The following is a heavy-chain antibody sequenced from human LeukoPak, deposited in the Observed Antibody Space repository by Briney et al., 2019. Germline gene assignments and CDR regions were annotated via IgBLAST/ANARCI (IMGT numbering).Heavy chain of an antibody. CDR1: GFNFDYYG. Sequence: GGSLRLSCAASGFNFDYYGLSWVRQAPGKGLAWVSGINWNGGSTGYADSVKGPFTISSGNAKNSLYLQMNSLRAEDPALDYCASSGSDKTGSLDMWAQGTMVSVFS. CDR3: ASSGSDKTGSLDM. D-gene: IGHD1-26*01. J-gene: IGHJ3*02. V-gene: IGHV3-20*04. CDR2: INWNGGST.